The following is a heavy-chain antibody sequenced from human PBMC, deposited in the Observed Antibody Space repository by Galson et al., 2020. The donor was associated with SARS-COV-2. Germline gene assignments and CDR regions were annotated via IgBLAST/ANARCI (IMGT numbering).Heavy chain of an antibody. V-gene: IGHV3-30*07. CDR3: ARDPNGGYVDY. Sequence: GGSLRLSCAASGFTFSTFPMHWVRQAPDKGLEWVAVIAYDGVNKFYADSVKGRFTISRDISKNTLYLHMNSLRAADTAVYYCARDPNGGYVDYWGQGTLVTVSS. J-gene: IGHJ4*02. CDR2: IAYDGVNK. D-gene: IGHD2-8*01. CDR1: GFTFSTFP.